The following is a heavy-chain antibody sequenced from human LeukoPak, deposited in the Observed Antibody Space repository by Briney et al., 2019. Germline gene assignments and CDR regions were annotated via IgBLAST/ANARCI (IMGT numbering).Heavy chain of an antibody. CDR2: ISSSSSYI. D-gene: IGHD4-17*01. J-gene: IGHJ3*02. Sequence: PGGSLRLSCAASGFTFSSYSMNWVRQAPGKGLEWVSSISSSSSYIYYADSVKGRFTISRDNARNSLYLQMNSLRAEDTAVYYCARDPNGDYVGAFDILGQGTMVIVSS. CDR3: ARDPNGDYVGAFDI. V-gene: IGHV3-21*01. CDR1: GFTFSSYS.